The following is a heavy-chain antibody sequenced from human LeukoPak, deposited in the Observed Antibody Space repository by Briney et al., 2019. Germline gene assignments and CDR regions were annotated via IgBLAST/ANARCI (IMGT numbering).Heavy chain of an antibody. CDR3: AKARSGSYYMSAFDI. CDR2: ISGSGGST. J-gene: IGHJ3*02. Sequence: PGGSLRLSCAASGFTFSSYGMSWVRQAPGKGLEWVSAISGSGGSTYYADSVKGRFTISRDNSKNTMYLQMNSLRAEDTAVYYCAKARSGSYYMSAFDIWGQGTMVTVSS. V-gene: IGHV3-23*01. CDR1: GFTFSSYG. D-gene: IGHD3-10*01.